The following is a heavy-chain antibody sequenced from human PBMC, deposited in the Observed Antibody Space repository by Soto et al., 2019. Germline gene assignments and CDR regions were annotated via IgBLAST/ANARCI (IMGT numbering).Heavy chain of an antibody. CDR1: VFTFSSYA. D-gene: IGHD2-2*01. Sequence: VGSLRLSCASSVFTFSSYAMSCVRHSPGKWLEWVSAISGSGGSTYYADSVKGRFTISRDNSKNTLYLQMNSLRAEDTAVYYCAKDSCSWWSSISFYPYCDYGMEVWGQGTTVNVSS. CDR2: ISGSGGST. CDR3: AKDSCSWWSSISFYPYCDYGMEV. J-gene: IGHJ6*01. V-gene: IGHV3-23*01.